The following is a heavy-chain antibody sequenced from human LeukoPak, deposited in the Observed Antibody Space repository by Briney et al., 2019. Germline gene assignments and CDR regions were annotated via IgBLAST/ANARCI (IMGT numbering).Heavy chain of an antibody. CDR3: AKAPAGPEYSDNWKFGYNWFDP. Sequence: PGGSLRLSCVASGFTFSSYGMSWVRQAPGKGLEWVSGIGTSGSSRYYADSVKGRFTISRDNSKNTLYLQMNSLRAEDTAIYYCAKAPAGPEYSDNWKFGYNWFDPWGQGTLVTVPS. D-gene: IGHD1-1*01. V-gene: IGHV3-23*01. CDR2: IGTSGSSR. J-gene: IGHJ5*02. CDR1: GFTFSSYG.